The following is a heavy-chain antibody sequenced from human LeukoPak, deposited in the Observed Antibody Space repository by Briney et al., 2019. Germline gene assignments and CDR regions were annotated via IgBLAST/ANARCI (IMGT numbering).Heavy chain of an antibody. CDR3: AGYFGDYEAFDY. CDR2: ISGSGGST. J-gene: IGHJ4*02. D-gene: IGHD4-17*01. CDR1: GLTFSSYA. Sequence: HTGGSLRLSCAASGLTFSSYAMSWVRQAPGKGLEWVSAISGSGGSTYYADSVKGRFTISRDNSKNTLYLQMNSLRAEDTAVYYCAGYFGDYEAFDYWGQGTLVTVSS. V-gene: IGHV3-23*01.